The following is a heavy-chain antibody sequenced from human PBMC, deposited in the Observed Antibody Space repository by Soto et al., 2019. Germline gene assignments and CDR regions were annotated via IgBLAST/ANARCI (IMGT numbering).Heavy chain of an antibody. Sequence: HPGGSLRLSCAASGFTFSSYAMSWVRQAPGKGLEWVSAISGSGGSTYYADSVKGRFTISRDNSKNTLYLQMNSLRAEDTAVYYCAKRQITMIVVVMGDDLDYFDYWGQGTLVTVSS. CDR2: ISGSGGST. J-gene: IGHJ4*02. V-gene: IGHV3-23*01. D-gene: IGHD3-22*01. CDR1: GFTFSSYA. CDR3: AKRQITMIVVVMGDDLDYFDY.